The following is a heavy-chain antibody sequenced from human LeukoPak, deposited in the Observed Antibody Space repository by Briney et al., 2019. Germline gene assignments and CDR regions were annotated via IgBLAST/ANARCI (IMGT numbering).Heavy chain of an antibody. D-gene: IGHD5-24*01. Sequence: GASVKVSCKASGYTFTSYGISWVRQAPGQGLEWMGWISAYNGNTNYAQKLQGRVTMTTDTSTCTAYMELRSLRSDDTAVYYCARAGDGYNFGYYYYYMDVWGKGTTVTVSS. CDR1: GYTFTSYG. V-gene: IGHV1-18*01. J-gene: IGHJ6*03. CDR3: ARAGDGYNFGYYYYYMDV. CDR2: ISAYNGNT.